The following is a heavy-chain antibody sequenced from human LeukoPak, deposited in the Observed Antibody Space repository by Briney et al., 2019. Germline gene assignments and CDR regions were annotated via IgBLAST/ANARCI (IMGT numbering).Heavy chain of an antibody. CDR1: GGSFSGYY. D-gene: IGHD6-25*01. J-gene: IGHJ5*02. CDR2: INHSGST. V-gene: IGHV4-34*01. Sequence: SETLSLTCAVYGGSFSGYYWSWIRQPPGKGREWIGEINHSGSTNYNPPLKSRVTISVDTSKNQFSLKLSSVTAADTAVYYCARGHFSASLDSWGQGTLVTVSS. CDR3: ARGHFSASLDS.